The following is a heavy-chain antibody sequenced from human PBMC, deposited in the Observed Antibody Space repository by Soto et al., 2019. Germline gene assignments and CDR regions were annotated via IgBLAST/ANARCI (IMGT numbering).Heavy chain of an antibody. CDR3: AKDPEGYCSSIRCYTFHVLDV. D-gene: IGHD2-2*01. J-gene: IGHJ6*02. CDR1: GFTFSSYV. CDR2: ISYDGSYK. V-gene: IGHV3-30*18. Sequence: QVHLVESGGGVVQPGRSLRLSCAASGFTFSSYVMHWVRQAPGKGLEWVAVISYDGSYKYYADSVKGRFTISRGNSKRTLYLQMGCLRVADTAVYYSAKDPEGYCSSIRCYTFHVLDVWGQGTTVTVSS.